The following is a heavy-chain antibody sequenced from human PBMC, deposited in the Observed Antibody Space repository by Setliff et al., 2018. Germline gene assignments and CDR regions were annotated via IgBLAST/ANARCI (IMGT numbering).Heavy chain of an antibody. J-gene: IGHJ3*02. CDR2: IYTSGST. CDR1: GGSISNYY. V-gene: IGHV4-4*07. D-gene: IGHD1-26*01. CDR3: ARKGISALSGAFDM. Sequence: SETLSLTCTVSGGSISNYYWSWIRQPAGKGLEWIGRIYTSGSTNYNPSLKSRVTMSVDTSKNQFSLELSSVTAADTAVYYCARKGISALSGAFDMWGQGTMVTVS.